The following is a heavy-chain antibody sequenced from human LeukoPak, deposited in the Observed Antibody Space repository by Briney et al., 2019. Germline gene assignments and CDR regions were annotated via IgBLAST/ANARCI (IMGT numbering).Heavy chain of an antibody. D-gene: IGHD5-24*01. V-gene: IGHV3-23*01. Sequence: GGTLRLSCAASAFTFSSSGMSWVRQAPGKGLEWVSTISDNGGSTYYADSVKGRFTISRDNSKNTLYLQMNSLRAEDTAVYYCAKSGYNRFDYWGQGTLVTVSS. J-gene: IGHJ4*02. CDR1: AFTFSSSG. CDR3: AKSGYNRFDY. CDR2: ISDNGGST.